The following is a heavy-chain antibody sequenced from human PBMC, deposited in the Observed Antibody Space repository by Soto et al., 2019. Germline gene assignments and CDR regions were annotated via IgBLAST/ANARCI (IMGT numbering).Heavy chain of an antibody. J-gene: IGHJ4*02. D-gene: IGHD3-22*01. Sequence: SVKVSCKASGGTFSSYAISWVRQAPGQGLEWMGGIIPIFGTANYAQKFQGRVTITADESTSTAYMELSSLRSEDTAVYYCAGTLHRYYYDSSGYYSYFDYWGQGTLVTVSS. CDR1: GGTFSSYA. CDR3: AGTLHRYYYDSSGYYSYFDY. CDR2: IIPIFGTA. V-gene: IGHV1-69*13.